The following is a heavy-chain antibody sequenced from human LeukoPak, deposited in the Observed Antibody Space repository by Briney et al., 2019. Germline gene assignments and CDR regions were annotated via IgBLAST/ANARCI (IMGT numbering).Heavy chain of an antibody. Sequence: PSQTLSLTCTVSGGSISSGDYYWSWIRRPPGKGLEWIGYIYYSGSTYYNPSLKSRVTISVDTSKNQFSLKLSSVTAADTAVYYCAREPGIAAAGKNRWGQGTLVTVSS. V-gene: IGHV4-30-4*01. D-gene: IGHD6-13*01. J-gene: IGHJ4*02. CDR2: IYYSGST. CDR1: GGSISSGDYY. CDR3: AREPGIAAAGKNR.